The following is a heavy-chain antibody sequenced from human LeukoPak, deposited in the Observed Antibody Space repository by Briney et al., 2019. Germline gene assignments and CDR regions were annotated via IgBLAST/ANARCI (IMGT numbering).Heavy chain of an antibody. J-gene: IGHJ4*02. D-gene: IGHD6-13*01. Sequence: ASVKVSCKASGYTFTGYYMHWVRQAPGKGLEWMGGFDPEDGETIYAQKFQGRVTMTEDTSTDTAYMELSSLRSEDTAVYYCATRSAAGTGFDYWGQGTLVTVSS. V-gene: IGHV1-24*01. CDR2: FDPEDGET. CDR3: ATRSAAGTGFDY. CDR1: GYTFTGYY.